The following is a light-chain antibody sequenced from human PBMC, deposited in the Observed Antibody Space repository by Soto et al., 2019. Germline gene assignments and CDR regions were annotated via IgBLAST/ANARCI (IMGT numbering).Light chain of an antibody. J-gene: IGLJ1*01. CDR2: EVS. CDR3: SSYTSTYV. V-gene: IGLV2-14*01. Sequence: QSALTQPASVSGSPGQSITISCTGTSSDVGGHNYVSWYQQHPGKAPKLMIYEVSNRPSGVSNRFSGSKSGNTASLTISGLQAEDEADYYCSSYTSTYVFGTGTKLTVL. CDR1: SSDVGGHNY.